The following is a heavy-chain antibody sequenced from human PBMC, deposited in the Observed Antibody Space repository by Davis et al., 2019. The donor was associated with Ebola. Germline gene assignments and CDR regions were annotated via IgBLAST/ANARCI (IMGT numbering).Heavy chain of an antibody. V-gene: IGHV3-33*08. Sequence: GESLKISCAASGFTFSSYGMHWVRQAPGKGLEWVAVIWYDGSNKYYAASVKGRFTISRDNAKNSLYLQMNSLRAEDTAVYDCARDILGDRGMDVWGQGTTVTVSS. CDR1: GFTFSSYG. J-gene: IGHJ6*02. D-gene: IGHD1-26*01. CDR3: ARDILGDRGMDV. CDR2: IWYDGSNK.